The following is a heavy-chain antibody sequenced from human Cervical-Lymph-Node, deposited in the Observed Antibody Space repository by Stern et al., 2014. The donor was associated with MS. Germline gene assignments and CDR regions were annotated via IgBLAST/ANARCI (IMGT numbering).Heavy chain of an antibody. CDR3: ARAAGILDF. D-gene: IGHD1-1*01. J-gene: IGHJ4*02. CDR1: GYTFTSYG. CDR2: ISAYNGNT. V-gene: IGHV1-18*01. Sequence: VQLVESGNEVKKPGASVKVSCEASGYTFTSYGISWVRQAPGQGLDWMGWISAYNGNTNYEQKFQDRVTMTTDTSTSKVYMELRNLRSDDAALYYCARAAGILDFWGQGTLVTVSS.